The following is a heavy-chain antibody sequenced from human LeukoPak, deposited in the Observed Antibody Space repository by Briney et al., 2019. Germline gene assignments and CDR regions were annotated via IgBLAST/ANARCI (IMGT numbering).Heavy chain of an antibody. CDR2: ISGSGGST. Sequence: PGGSLRLSCAASGFTFSSYAMSWVRQAPGKGLEWVSAISGSGGSTYYADSVKGRFTISRDNSKNALYLQMNSLRAEDTAVYYCAKDAFKLWSVYYFDYWGQGTLVTVSS. CDR3: AKDAFKLWSVYYFDY. D-gene: IGHD3-10*01. J-gene: IGHJ4*02. V-gene: IGHV3-23*01. CDR1: GFTFSSYA.